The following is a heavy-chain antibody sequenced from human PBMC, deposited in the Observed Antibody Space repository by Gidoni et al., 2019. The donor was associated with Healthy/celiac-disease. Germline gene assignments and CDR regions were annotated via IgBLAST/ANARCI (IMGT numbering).Heavy chain of an antibody. CDR2: ISYDGSNK. CDR3: AREGGPRVDYDSSGYYDHAFDI. J-gene: IGHJ3*02. V-gene: IGHV3-30-3*01. Sequence: AASGFTFSSYAMHWVRQAPGKGLEWVAVISYDGSNKYYADSVKGRFTISRDNSKNTLYLQMNSLRAEDTAVYYCAREGGPRVDYDSSGYYDHAFDIWGQGTMVTVSS. D-gene: IGHD3-22*01. CDR1: GFTFSSYA.